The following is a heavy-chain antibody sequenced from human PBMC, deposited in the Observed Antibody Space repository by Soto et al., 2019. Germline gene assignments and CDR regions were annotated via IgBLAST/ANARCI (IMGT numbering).Heavy chain of an antibody. J-gene: IGHJ6*02. V-gene: IGHV4-34*01. CDR3: ARGVITMVRGVIPSTYYYGMDV. D-gene: IGHD3-10*01. CDR1: GGSFSGYY. Sequence: PSETLSLTCAVYGGSFSGYYWSWIRQPPGKGLEWIGEINHSGSTNYNPSPKSRVTISVDTSKNQFSLKLSSVTAADTAVYYCARGVITMVRGVIPSTYYYGMDVWGQGTTVTVSS. CDR2: INHSGST.